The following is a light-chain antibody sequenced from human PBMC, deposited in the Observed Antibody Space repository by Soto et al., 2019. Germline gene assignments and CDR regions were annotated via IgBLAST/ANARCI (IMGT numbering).Light chain of an antibody. CDR2: VGS. CDR1: QSVSNW. V-gene: IGKV1-5*03. CDR3: QQYDTYSCT. J-gene: IGKJ1*01. Sequence: DIQMTQSPSALSASVGDRVTITCRASQSVSNWLAWYRQKPGEAPKLLIHVGSILERVVPQRFSGSESGTEFTLNISSLQLDDFATFYCQQYDTYSCTFCQGTKVEVK.